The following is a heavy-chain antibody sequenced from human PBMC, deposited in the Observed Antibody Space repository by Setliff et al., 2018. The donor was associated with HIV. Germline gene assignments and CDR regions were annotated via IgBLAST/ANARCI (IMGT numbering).Heavy chain of an antibody. J-gene: IGHJ3*02. CDR2: IIPILGTA. CDR1: GGTFSNYA. CDR3: ARDYKRGRYYDSSGYESDAFDI. V-gene: IGHV1-69*05. Sequence: ASVKVSCKASGGTFSNYAINWVRQAPGQGLEWMVGIIPILGTANYAQKFQGRVTITTDESTSTAYMELSSLRSEDTAVYYCARDYKRGRYYDSSGYESDAFDIWGQGTMVTVSS. D-gene: IGHD3-22*01.